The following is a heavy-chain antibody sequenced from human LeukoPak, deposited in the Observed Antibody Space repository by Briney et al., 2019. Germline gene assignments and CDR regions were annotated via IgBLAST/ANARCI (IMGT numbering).Heavy chain of an antibody. J-gene: IGHJ6*03. CDR3: ARDKEAMVRGGVIYYYYYMDV. Sequence: ASVKVSCKASGYTFTDYYMHWVRQAPGQGLEWMGWINPNSGDTKYAQRFQGRVTMTRDTSISTAYMELSRLRSDDTAVYYCARDKEAMVRGGVIYYYYYMDVWGKGTTVTVSS. D-gene: IGHD3-10*01. CDR1: GYTFTDYY. CDR2: INPNSGDT. V-gene: IGHV1-2*02.